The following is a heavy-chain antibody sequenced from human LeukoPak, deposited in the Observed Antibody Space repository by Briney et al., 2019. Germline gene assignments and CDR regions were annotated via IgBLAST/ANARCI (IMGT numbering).Heavy chain of an antibody. CDR2: IYHSGST. V-gene: IGHV4-38-2*02. CDR1: GYSISSGYY. Sequence: PSETLSLTCTVSGYSISSGYYWGWIRQPPGKGLEWIGSIYHSGSTYYNPSLKSRVTISVDTSKNQFSLKLSSVTAADTAVYYCARWGTYASTSNWFDPWGQGTLVTVSS. D-gene: IGHD2-2*01. J-gene: IGHJ5*02. CDR3: ARWGTYASTSNWFDP.